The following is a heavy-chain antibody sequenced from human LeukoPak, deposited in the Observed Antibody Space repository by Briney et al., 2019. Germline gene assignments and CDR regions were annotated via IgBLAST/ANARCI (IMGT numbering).Heavy chain of an antibody. J-gene: IGHJ4*02. Sequence: GGSLRLSCAASGFTFSNYWMHWVRQGPGKGLVWVSRISSDGSGTNYADSVKGRFTISRDNAKNTLYLQMNSLRAEDTAVYYCVGIYGDERNYWGQGTLVTVSS. CDR3: VGIYGDERNY. V-gene: IGHV3-74*01. CDR1: GFTFSNYW. D-gene: IGHD4-17*01. CDR2: ISSDGSGT.